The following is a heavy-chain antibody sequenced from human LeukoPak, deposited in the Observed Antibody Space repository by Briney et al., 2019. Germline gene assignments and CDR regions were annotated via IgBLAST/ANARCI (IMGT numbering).Heavy chain of an antibody. V-gene: IGHV4-4*07. D-gene: IGHD3-3*01. CDR1: GGSISSYY. CDR3: ARSLAIFGVVIHYYMDV. CDR2: MYTSGST. Sequence: PSETVSLKCTVYGGSISSYYWGWIRQPAGKGMGWIGCMYTSGSTNYNPSLKSRVTMSVDTSKNQFSLKLSSVTAADTAVYYCARSLAIFGVVIHYYMDVWGKGTTVTVSS. J-gene: IGHJ6*03.